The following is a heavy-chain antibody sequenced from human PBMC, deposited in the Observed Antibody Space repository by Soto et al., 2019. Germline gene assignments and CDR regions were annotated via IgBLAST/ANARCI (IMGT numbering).Heavy chain of an antibody. J-gene: IGHJ4*02. D-gene: IGHD3-22*01. CDR2: VSAYNGDT. Sequence: GASVKVSCKASGYAFTNHGISWVRQAPGKGLEWVGWVSAYNGDTKYAQKFQGRVTMTTDTPTTTAYMELKSLTSDDTAVYYCARDPSNSSGYYQFFDFWGQGTLVTVSS. CDR1: GYAFTNHG. V-gene: IGHV1-18*01. CDR3: ARDPSNSSGYYQFFDF.